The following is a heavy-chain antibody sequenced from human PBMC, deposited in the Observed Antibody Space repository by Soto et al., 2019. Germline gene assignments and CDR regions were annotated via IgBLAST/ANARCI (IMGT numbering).Heavy chain of an antibody. J-gene: IGHJ5*02. CDR3: ARIXSYYDFWSGYNLNWFDP. V-gene: IGHV4-59*01. CDR2: IYYSGST. Sequence: SETLSLTCTVSGGSISSYYWSWIRQPPGKGLEWIRYIYYSGSTNYNPSLKSRVTISVDTSKNQFSLKLSSVTAADTAVYYCARIXSYYDFWSGYNLNWFDPWGQGTLVTVSS. D-gene: IGHD3-3*01. CDR1: GGSISSYY.